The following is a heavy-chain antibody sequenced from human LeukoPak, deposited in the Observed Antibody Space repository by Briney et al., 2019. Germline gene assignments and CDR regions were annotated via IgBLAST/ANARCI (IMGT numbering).Heavy chain of an antibody. CDR2: IYYSGST. CDR1: GVSLSSDKYY. Sequence: SETLSLTCTVSGVSLSSDKYYWSWIRQRPGKGLEWIGHIYYSGSTSFNPSLKSRVSMSVDTSKSQFSLKLTSVTAADTAVYYCATPYCGTISCLDVFDVWGQGTVVTLSS. CDR3: ATPYCGTISCLDVFDV. V-gene: IGHV4-31*03. D-gene: IGHD2-21*01. J-gene: IGHJ3*01.